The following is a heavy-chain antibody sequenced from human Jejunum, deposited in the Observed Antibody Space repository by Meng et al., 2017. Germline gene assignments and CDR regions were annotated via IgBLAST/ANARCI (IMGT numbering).Heavy chain of an antibody. D-gene: IGHD6-25*01. J-gene: IGHJ4*02. Sequence: GESLKISCAASGFTFRTYAMSWVRQAPGKGMEWVSVISGRDDSTNYADSVKGRFTISRDNSKSALYLQMNNLRAEDTAVYYCAKGGHLDDWGQGKLVTVSS. CDR1: GFTFRTYA. CDR2: ISGRDDST. CDR3: AKGGHLDD. V-gene: IGHV3-23*01.